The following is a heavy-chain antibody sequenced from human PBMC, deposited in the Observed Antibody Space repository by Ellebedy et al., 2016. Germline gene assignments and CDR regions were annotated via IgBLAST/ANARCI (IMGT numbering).Heavy chain of an antibody. Sequence: GESLKISXAASGFTFSNYAMSWVRQAPGKGLEFVAQITAGGDTAHYADSVKGRFTISRDNSKNTLYLQMDGLRAEDTALYYCAKGDGSGNYYIALEYWGPGALVTVSS. CDR3: AKGDGSGNYYIALEY. D-gene: IGHD3-10*01. CDR1: GFTFSNYA. V-gene: IGHV3-23*01. CDR2: ITAGGDTA. J-gene: IGHJ4*02.